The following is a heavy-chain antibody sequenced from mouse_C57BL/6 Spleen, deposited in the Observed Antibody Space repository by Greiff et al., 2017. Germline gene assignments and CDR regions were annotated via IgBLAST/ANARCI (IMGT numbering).Heavy chain of an antibody. CDR3: ARGGDYENYYAMDY. CDR1: GYTFTSYW. CDR2: IYPGSGST. D-gene: IGHD2-4*01. Sequence: VQLQQPGAELVKPGASVKMSCKASGYTFTSYWITWVKQRPGQGLEWIGDIYPGSGSTNYNEKFKSKATLTVDTSSSTAYMQHSSLTSEDSAVYYCARGGDYENYYAMDYWGQGTSVTVSS. V-gene: IGHV1-55*01. J-gene: IGHJ4*01.